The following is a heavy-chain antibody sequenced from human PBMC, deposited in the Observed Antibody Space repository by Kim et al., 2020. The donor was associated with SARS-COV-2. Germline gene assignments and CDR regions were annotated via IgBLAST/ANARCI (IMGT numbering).Heavy chain of an antibody. D-gene: IGHD1-7*01. Sequence: GGSLRLSCAASGFTFSSYSMNWVRQAPGKGLEWVSYISSSSSTIYYADSVKGRFTISRDNAKNSLYLQMNSLRAEDTAVYYCARGPLRLTGTTRGNWFDPWGQGTLVTVSS. CDR1: GFTFSSYS. CDR2: ISSSSSTI. CDR3: ARGPLRLTGTTRGNWFDP. J-gene: IGHJ5*02. V-gene: IGHV3-48*04.